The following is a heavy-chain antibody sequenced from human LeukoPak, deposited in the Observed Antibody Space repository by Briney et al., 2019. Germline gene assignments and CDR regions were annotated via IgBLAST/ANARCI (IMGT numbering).Heavy chain of an antibody. J-gene: IGHJ4*02. Sequence: GGSLRLSCAASGFTFSSYSMNWVRQAPGKGLEWVAVIWYDGSNKYYADSVKGRFTISRDNSKNTLYLQMNSLRAEDTAVYYCARVIAVAGTASFDYWGQGTLVTVSS. CDR2: IWYDGSNK. D-gene: IGHD6-19*01. CDR1: GFTFSSYS. CDR3: ARVIAVAGTASFDY. V-gene: IGHV3-33*08.